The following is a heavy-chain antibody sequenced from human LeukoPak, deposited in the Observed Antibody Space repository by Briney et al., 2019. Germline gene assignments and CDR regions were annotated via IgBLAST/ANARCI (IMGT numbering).Heavy chain of an antibody. CDR1: GYTFTGYY. Sequence: ASVKVSCKASGYTFTGYYMRWVRQAPGQGLEWMGWINPNSGGTNYAQKFQGRVTMTRDTSISTAYMELSRLRSDDTAVYYCARGDDILVPLRSWGQGTLVTVSS. V-gene: IGHV1-2*02. D-gene: IGHD3-9*01. J-gene: IGHJ4*02. CDR3: ARGDDILVPLRS. CDR2: INPNSGGT.